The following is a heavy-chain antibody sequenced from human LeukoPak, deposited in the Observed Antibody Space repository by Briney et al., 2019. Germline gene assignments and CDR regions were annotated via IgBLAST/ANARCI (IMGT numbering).Heavy chain of an antibody. CDR3: ARHTLVGARNAFDI. CDR2: IYYSGNT. V-gene: IGHV4-59*08. CDR1: GGSISSYY. Sequence: SETLSLTCNVSGGSISSYYWRWIRQPPGKGLEWIGYIYYSGNTNYNPSLKSRVTISLDTSKNHFSLKLSSVTAADTAVYYCARHTLVGARNAFDIWGQGTKVTVSS. D-gene: IGHD6-6*01. J-gene: IGHJ3*02.